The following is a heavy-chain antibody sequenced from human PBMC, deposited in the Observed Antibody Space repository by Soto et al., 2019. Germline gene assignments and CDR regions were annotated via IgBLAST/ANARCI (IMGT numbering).Heavy chain of an antibody. CDR1: GGSISSSSYY. V-gene: IGHV4-39*01. Sequence: PSETLSLTCTVSGGSISSSSYYWGWIRQPPGKGLEWIGSIYYSGSTYYNPSLKSRVTISVDTSKNQFSLKLSSVTAADTAVYYCARWAGSYPHDYYYTGRAVGAKGPRSPSP. D-gene: IGHD3-10*01. CDR3: ARWAGSYPHDYYYTGRAV. CDR2: IYYSGST. J-gene: IGHJ6*02.